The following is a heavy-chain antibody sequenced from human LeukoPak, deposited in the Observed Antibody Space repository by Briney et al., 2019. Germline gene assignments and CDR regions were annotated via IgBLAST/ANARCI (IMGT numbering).Heavy chain of an antibody. V-gene: IGHV4-34*01. CDR2: INHSGST. Sequence: SETLSLTCAVYGGSFSGYYWSWIRQPPGKGLEWIGEINHSGSTNYNPSLKSRVTISVDTSKNRFSLKLSSVTAADTAVYYCARRTGVFYGSGSYYNVGRFDYWGQGTLVTVSS. D-gene: IGHD3-10*01. CDR1: GGSFSGYY. CDR3: ARRTGVFYGSGSYYNVGRFDY. J-gene: IGHJ4*02.